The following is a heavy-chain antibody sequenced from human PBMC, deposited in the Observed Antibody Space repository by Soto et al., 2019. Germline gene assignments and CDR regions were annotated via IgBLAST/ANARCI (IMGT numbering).Heavy chain of an antibody. CDR1: GFSFASFA. CDR3: AKWSYLDY. Sequence: PGGSLRLSCTTSGFSFASFAMTWVRQAPGKGLEWAATISGSDGKTYYAGSVKGRFSISRDTSRNTLYLQMNSLRADDTDIYYSAKWSYLDYWGQGTRVTVSS. D-gene: IGHD3-3*01. CDR2: ISGSDGKT. V-gene: IGHV3-23*01. J-gene: IGHJ4*02.